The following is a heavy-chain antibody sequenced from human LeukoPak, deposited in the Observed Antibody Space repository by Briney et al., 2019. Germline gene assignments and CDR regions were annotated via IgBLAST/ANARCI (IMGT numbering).Heavy chain of an antibody. V-gene: IGHV3-48*03. CDR1: GFTFSSYE. Sequence: GGSLRLSCAASGFTFSSYEMNWVRQAPGKGLEWVSYISSSGSTKYYADSVRGRSTISRDNAKNSLYLQMNSLRAEDTAVYYCARVRGWFGEGMDVWGQGTTVTVSS. CDR2: ISSSGSTK. D-gene: IGHD3-10*01. J-gene: IGHJ6*02. CDR3: ARVRGWFGEGMDV.